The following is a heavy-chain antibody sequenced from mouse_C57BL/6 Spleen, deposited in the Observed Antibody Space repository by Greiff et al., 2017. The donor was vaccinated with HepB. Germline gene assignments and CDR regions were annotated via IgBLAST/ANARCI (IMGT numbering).Heavy chain of an antibody. D-gene: IGHD1-1*01. Sequence: EVKLQESGPGLVKPSQSLSLTCSVTGYSITSGYYWNWIRQFPGNNLEWMGYISYDGSNNYNPSLKNRISITRDTSKNQFFLKLNSVTTEDTATYYCARGYYGSSPAMDYWGQGTSVTVSS. CDR3: ARGYYGSSPAMDY. J-gene: IGHJ4*01. CDR2: ISYDGSN. CDR1: GYSITSGYY. V-gene: IGHV3-6*01.